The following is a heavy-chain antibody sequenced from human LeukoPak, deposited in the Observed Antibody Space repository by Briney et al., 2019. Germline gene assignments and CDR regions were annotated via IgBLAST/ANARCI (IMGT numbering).Heavy chain of an antibody. J-gene: IGHJ4*02. CDR1: GYTFTSYY. Sequence: ASVKVSCKASGYTFTSYYMHWVRQAPGQGLEWMGIINPSGGSTSHAQKFQGRVTMTRDTSTSTVYMELSSLRSEDTAVYYCARSVGATTWIDYWGQGTLVTVSS. D-gene: IGHD1-26*01. V-gene: IGHV1-46*01. CDR2: INPSGGST. CDR3: ARSVGATTWIDY.